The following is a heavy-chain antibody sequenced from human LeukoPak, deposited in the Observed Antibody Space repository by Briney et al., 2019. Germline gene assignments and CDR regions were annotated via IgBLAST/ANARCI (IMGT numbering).Heavy chain of an antibody. Sequence: SRTLSLTCTVSGGSISSGGYYWSWIRQHPGKGLEWIGYIYYSGSTYYNPSLKSRVTISVDTSKNQFSLKLSSVTAADTAVYYCATAVLYTYCSGGSCYSALSFDYWGQGTLVTVSS. CDR1: GGSISSGGYY. V-gene: IGHV4-31*03. D-gene: IGHD2-15*01. CDR2: IYYSGST. J-gene: IGHJ4*02. CDR3: ATAVLYTYCSGGSCYSALSFDY.